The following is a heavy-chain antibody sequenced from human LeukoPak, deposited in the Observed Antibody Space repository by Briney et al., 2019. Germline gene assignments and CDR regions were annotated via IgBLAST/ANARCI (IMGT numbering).Heavy chain of an antibody. V-gene: IGHV1-69*04. CDR2: IIPILGIA. J-gene: IGHJ4*02. CDR3: AREPETPGIAVAGTDY. CDR1: GYTLTELS. Sequence: SVKVSCKVSGYTLTELSMHWVRQAPGQGLEWMGRIIPILGIANYAQKFQGRVTITADKSTSTAYMELSSLRSEDTAVYYCAREPETPGIAVAGTDYWGQGTLVTVSS. D-gene: IGHD6-19*01.